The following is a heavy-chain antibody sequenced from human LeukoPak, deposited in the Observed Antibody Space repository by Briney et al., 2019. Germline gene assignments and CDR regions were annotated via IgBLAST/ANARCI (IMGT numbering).Heavy chain of an antibody. D-gene: IGHD6-19*01. Sequence: GGSLRLSCAASGFIFSSYTMNWVRQAPGKGLEWVSAISGSGGSTYYADSVKGRFTISRDNSKNTLYLQMNSLRAEDTAVYYCAKAYSSGWYRGWFDPWGQGTLVTVSS. J-gene: IGHJ5*02. CDR3: AKAYSSGWYRGWFDP. V-gene: IGHV3-23*01. CDR1: GFIFSSYT. CDR2: ISGSGGST.